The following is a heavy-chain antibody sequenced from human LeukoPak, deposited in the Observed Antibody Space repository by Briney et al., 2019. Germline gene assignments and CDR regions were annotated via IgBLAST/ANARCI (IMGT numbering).Heavy chain of an antibody. CDR2: ISYDGSNK. J-gene: IGHJ4*01. V-gene: IGHV3-30*03. CDR3: ARGKYGDWYFDY. D-gene: IGHD4-17*01. Sequence: GRSLRLSCAASGFTFSSYGMHWVRQAPGKGPEWVAVISYDGSNKYYADSVKGRFTISRDNAKNSLYLQMNSLRSDDTAVYYCARGKYGDWYFDYWGQGSLVTVSS. CDR1: GFTFSSYG.